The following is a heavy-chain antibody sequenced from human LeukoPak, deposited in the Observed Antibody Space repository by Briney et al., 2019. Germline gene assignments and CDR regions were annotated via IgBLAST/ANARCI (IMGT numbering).Heavy chain of an antibody. CDR3: ARGSTLAARPWWFDP. Sequence: GASVKVSCKASGYTFTGDYLHWVRQAPGQALEWMGWINPNSGTTNYAQKFQGIVTMTRDTSINTAYMELSRLRSDDTAVYYCARGSTLAARPWWFDPWGQGTLVTVSS. CDR1: GYTFTGDY. CDR2: INPNSGTT. D-gene: IGHD6-6*01. V-gene: IGHV1-2*02. J-gene: IGHJ5*02.